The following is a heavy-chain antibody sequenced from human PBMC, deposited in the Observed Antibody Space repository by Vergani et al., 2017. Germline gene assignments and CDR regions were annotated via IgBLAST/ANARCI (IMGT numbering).Heavy chain of an antibody. J-gene: IGHJ4*02. Sequence: QESGPGLVKPSQTLSLTCTVSGGSISSYYWSWIRQPPGKALEWLAHIFSNDEKSYSTSLKSRLTISKDTSKSQVVLTMTNMDPVDTATYYCARILSAVDKTLDYWGQGTLVTVSS. CDR1: GGSISSYYW. V-gene: IGHV2-26*01. D-gene: IGHD5-12*01. CDR2: IFSNDEK. CDR3: ARILSAVDKTLDY.